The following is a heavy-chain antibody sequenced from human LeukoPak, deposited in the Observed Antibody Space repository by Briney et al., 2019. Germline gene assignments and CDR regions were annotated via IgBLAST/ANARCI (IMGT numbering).Heavy chain of an antibody. J-gene: IGHJ5*02. V-gene: IGHV4-39*07. Sequence: SETLSLTCTVSGGSISSSSYYWGWIRQPPGKGLEWIGEINHSGSTNYNPSLKSRVTISGDTSKNQFSLKLSSVTAADTAVYYCARGREVATILGWFDPWGQGTLVIVSS. CDR3: ARGREVATILGWFDP. CDR2: INHSGST. D-gene: IGHD5-12*01. CDR1: GGSISSSSYY.